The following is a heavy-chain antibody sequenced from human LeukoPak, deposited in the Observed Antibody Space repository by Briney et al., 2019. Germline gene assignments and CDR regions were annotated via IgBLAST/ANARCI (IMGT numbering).Heavy chain of an antibody. CDR2: IYYSGST. D-gene: IGHD3-22*01. Sequence: SETLSLTCTVSGGSISSYYWSWIRQPPGKGLEWIGYIYYSGSTNYNPPLKSRVTISVDTSKNQFSLKLSSVTAADTAVYYCARDLKYGSGYPDAFDIWGQGTMVTVSS. CDR1: GGSISSYY. V-gene: IGHV4-59*01. J-gene: IGHJ3*02. CDR3: ARDLKYGSGYPDAFDI.